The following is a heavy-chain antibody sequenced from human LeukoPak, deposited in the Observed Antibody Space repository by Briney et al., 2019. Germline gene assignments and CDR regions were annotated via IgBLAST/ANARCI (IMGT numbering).Heavy chain of an antibody. CDR2: IRGDGVTT. Sequence: GGSLRLSCAASGFTFSSHGMNWVRQAPGKGLEWVSGIRGDGVTTYYADSVKGRFTISRDNSKNTLYLQMNSLRAEDTAVYYCAKEGPEIAIGDSDFDYWGQGTLVTVSS. V-gene: IGHV3-23*01. CDR1: GFTFSSHG. D-gene: IGHD2-21*01. J-gene: IGHJ4*02. CDR3: AKEGPEIAIGDSDFDY.